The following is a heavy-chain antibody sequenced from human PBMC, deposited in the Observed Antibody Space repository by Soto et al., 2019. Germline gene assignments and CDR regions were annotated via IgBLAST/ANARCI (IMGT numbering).Heavy chain of an antibody. D-gene: IGHD5-18*01. V-gene: IGHV1-24*01. Sequence: ASVKVSCKVSGYTLTELSMHWVRQAPGKGLEWMGGFDPEDGETIYAQKFQGRVTMTEDTSTDTAYMELSSLRSEDTAVYYCELNSRSYGPHKFDPCSQGTLVTVSS. J-gene: IGHJ5*02. CDR2: FDPEDGET. CDR1: GYTLTELS. CDR3: ELNSRSYGPHKFDP.